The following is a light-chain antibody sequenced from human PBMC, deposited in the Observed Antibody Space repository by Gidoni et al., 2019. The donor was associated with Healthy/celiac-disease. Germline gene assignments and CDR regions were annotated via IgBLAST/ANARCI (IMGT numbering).Light chain of an antibody. Sequence: QSVLPQPPSVSAAPGQKVTISCSGSSSNIGNNYVAWYQQLPGTAPKLLIYDHNKRPSGIPDRFSGSKSGTSATLGITGLQTGDEADYYCGTWDSSLSAGRWVFGGGTKLTVL. J-gene: IGLJ3*02. CDR3: GTWDSSLSAGRWV. CDR2: DHN. V-gene: IGLV1-51*01. CDR1: SSNIGNNY.